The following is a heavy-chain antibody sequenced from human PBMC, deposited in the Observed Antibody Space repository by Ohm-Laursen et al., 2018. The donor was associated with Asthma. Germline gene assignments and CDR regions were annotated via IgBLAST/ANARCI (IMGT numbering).Heavy chain of an antibody. V-gene: IGHV4-59*01. CDR2: IYYSGST. CDR1: GGSISSYY. CDR3: ARDPYGTRGWFDP. J-gene: IGHJ5*02. Sequence: SDTLSLTCTVSGGSISSYYWSWIRQPPGEGLEWIGYIYYSGSTNYNPSLKSRVTISVDTSKNQFSLKLSSVTAADTAVYYCARDPYGTRGWFDPWGQGTLVTVSS. D-gene: IGHD4/OR15-4a*01.